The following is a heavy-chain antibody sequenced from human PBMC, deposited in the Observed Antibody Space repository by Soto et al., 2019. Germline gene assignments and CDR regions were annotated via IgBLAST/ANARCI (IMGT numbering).Heavy chain of an antibody. Sequence: PGGSLRLSCAVSGFTFDDYAMHWVRQAPGKGLEWVSSISWNSVTKGYADSVKGRFTISRDNAKNSLYLQMNSLRTEDTALYYCEKERESSSSVVIWDYWGQGTLVTVSS. J-gene: IGHJ4*02. CDR2: ISWNSVTK. D-gene: IGHD6-6*01. CDR1: GFTFDDYA. V-gene: IGHV3-9*01. CDR3: EKERESSSSVVIWDY.